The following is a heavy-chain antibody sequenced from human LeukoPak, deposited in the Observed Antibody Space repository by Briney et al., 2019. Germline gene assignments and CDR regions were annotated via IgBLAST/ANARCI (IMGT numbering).Heavy chain of an antibody. CDR1: GFHFCSLG. V-gene: IGHV3-23*01. J-gene: IGHJ4*02. D-gene: IGHD4-11*01. CDR2: FYCSGGST. CDR3: AKSPGDDDYSNYCFDY. Sequence: GSLGPSFAAFGFHFCSLGLSLVRPASGKGAGGVSAFYCSGGSTYYADSVKGRFTISRDNSKNTLYLQMNSLRAEDTAVYYCAKSPGDDDYSNYCFDYWGQGTLVTVSS.